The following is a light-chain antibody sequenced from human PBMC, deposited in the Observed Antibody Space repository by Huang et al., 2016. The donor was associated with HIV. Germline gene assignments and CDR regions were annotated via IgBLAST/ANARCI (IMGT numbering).Light chain of an antibody. CDR1: QSVGNY. CDR3: QQRSSGVT. V-gene: IGKV3-11*01. J-gene: IGKJ4*01. Sequence: IVLTQSPATLSWYPGERVTLSCRASQSVGNYIAWYQQHPGQSPKLLIYDTSTMATGTPVRFSGRGSGTDFTLTISSLESEDFAVYYCQQRSSGVTFGGGTKV. CDR2: DTS.